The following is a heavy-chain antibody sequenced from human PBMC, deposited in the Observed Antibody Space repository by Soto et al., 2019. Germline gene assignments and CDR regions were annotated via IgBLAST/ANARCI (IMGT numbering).Heavy chain of an antibody. Sequence: SVKVSCKASGGTFSSYTISWVRQAPGQGLEWMGRIIPILGIANYAQKFQGRVTITADKSTSTAYMELSSLRSEDTAVYYCGRDQINFVCGLAPWGGGPLVPVS. CDR3: GRDQINFVCGLAP. CDR2: IIPILGIA. CDR1: GGTFSSYT. J-gene: IGHJ5*02. V-gene: IGHV1-69*04. D-gene: IGHD1-20*01.